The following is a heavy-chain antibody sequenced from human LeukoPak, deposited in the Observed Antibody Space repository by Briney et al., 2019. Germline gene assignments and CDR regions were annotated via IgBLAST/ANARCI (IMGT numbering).Heavy chain of an antibody. CDR2: IYTGGTT. CDR3: AGEPVLRNSYTNYFDY. Sequence: TSETVSPTCSVSGGSISTFYWSWIRQPAGKGLEWIGRIYTGGTTNYNPSFKSRVTISLDKSKNQFSLKLRSVTAADTAVYYCAGEPVLRNSYTNYFDYWDQGTLVTVSS. D-gene: IGHD2-2*02. V-gene: IGHV4-4*07. J-gene: IGHJ4*02. CDR1: GGSISTFY.